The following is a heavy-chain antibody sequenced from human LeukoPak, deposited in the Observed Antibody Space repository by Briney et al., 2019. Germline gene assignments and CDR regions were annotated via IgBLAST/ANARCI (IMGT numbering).Heavy chain of an antibody. CDR3: AREGQQLVGVGIDY. V-gene: IGHV4-39*07. Sequence: SETLSLTCTVSGGSISSSSYYWGWIRQPPGKGLEWIGSIYYSGSTYHNPSLKSRVTISVDTSKNQFSLRLSSVTAADTAVYYCAREGQQLVGVGIDYWGQGTLVTVSS. D-gene: IGHD6-13*01. CDR2: IYYSGST. J-gene: IGHJ4*02. CDR1: GGSISSSSYY.